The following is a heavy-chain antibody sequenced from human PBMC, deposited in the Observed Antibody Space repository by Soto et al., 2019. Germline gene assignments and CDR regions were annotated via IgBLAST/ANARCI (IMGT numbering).Heavy chain of an antibody. V-gene: IGHV1-69*12. CDR1: GGTFSSYA. CDR2: TIPIFGTA. CDR3: ASHYDSSGYYYRGLDY. Sequence: QVQLVQSGAEVKKPGSSVKVSCKASGGTFSSYAISWVRQAPGQGLEWMGGTIPIFGTADYAQKFQGRVTITADEPTSTAYMELSSLRSEDTAVYYCASHYDSSGYYYRGLDYWGQGTLVTVSS. D-gene: IGHD3-22*01. J-gene: IGHJ4*02.